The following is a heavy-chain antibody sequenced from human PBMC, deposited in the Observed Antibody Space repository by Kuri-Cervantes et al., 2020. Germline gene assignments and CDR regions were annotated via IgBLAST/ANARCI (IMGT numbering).Heavy chain of an antibody. Sequence: SCKGSGYSFTSYWIGWVRQAPGKGLEWVANIKQDGSEKYYVDSVKGRFTISRDNAKNSLYLQMNSLRTEDTAVYYCAKAACSGGSCYSPWDYWGQGTLVTVSS. CDR1: GYSFTSYW. V-gene: IGHV3-7*03. CDR2: IKQDGSEK. J-gene: IGHJ4*02. CDR3: AKAACSGGSCYSPWDY. D-gene: IGHD2-15*01.